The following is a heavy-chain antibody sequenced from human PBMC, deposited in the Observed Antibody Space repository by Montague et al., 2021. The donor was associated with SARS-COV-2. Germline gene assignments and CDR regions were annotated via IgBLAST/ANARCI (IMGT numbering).Heavy chain of an antibody. CDR1: GASISRYY. V-gene: IGHV4-59*12. CDR2: HYNSGST. CDR3: ARVVVDASGWYHFDY. D-gene: IGHD6-19*01. J-gene: IGHJ4*02. Sequence: SETLSLTCTVSGASISRYYWGWIRQPPGKGLEWMGYHYNSGSTNYSPTLKSGIAMSVDTSENQFSLKLFSVTAADTAVYYCARVVVDASGWYHFDYWGQGALVTVSS.